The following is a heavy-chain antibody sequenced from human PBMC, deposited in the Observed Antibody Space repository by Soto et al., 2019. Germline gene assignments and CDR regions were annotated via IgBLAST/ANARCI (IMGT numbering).Heavy chain of an antibody. CDR2: INWNGGST. CDR1: GFTFDDYG. V-gene: IGHV3-20*04. Sequence: PGGSLRLSCAASGFTFDDYGMSWVRQAPGKGLEWVSGINWNGGSTGYADSVKGRFTISRDNAKNSLYLQMNSLRAEDTALYYCARVPYYDFWSGYYNRWGHYYYYGMDVWGQGTTVTVSS. D-gene: IGHD3-3*01. J-gene: IGHJ6*02. CDR3: ARVPYYDFWSGYYNRWGHYYYYGMDV.